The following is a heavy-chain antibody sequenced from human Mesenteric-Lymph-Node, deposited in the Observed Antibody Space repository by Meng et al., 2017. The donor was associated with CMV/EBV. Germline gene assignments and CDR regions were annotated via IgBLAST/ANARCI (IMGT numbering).Heavy chain of an antibody. V-gene: IGHV3-64*02. Sequence: LSLVGYDMSWASQAPGKGLEYVSTITYNGGRTYYADSVKGRFTISRDNSKNTLFLQMGSLRADDMAVYYCTRARGQTDSSPASRYFDYWGQGTLVTVSS. J-gene: IGHJ4*02. CDR2: ITYNGGRT. D-gene: IGHD6-6*01. CDR3: TRARGQTDSSPASRYFDY. CDR1: LSLVGYD.